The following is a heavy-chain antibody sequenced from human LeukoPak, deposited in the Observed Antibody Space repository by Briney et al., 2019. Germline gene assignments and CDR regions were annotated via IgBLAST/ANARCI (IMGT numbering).Heavy chain of an antibody. CDR1: GFTFSSYA. V-gene: IGHV3-23*01. D-gene: IGHD2-2*01. Sequence: GGSLRLSCAASGFTFSSYAMSWVRQAPGKGLEWVSAISGSGGSTYYADSVKGRFTISRDNSKNTLYLQMNSLRAEDTAVYYYAKRLIVVVPAATDYWGQGTLVTVSS. J-gene: IGHJ4*02. CDR2: ISGSGGST. CDR3: AKRLIVVVPAATDY.